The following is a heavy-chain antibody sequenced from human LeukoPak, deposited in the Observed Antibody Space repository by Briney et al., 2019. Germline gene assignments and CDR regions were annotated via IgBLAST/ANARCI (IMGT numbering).Heavy chain of an antibody. V-gene: IGHV3-30*03. CDR3: ARDCSGGSCYSAIHYYYGMDV. D-gene: IGHD2-15*01. CDR1: GFTFSSYG. J-gene: IGHJ6*02. CDR2: ISYDGSNK. Sequence: GRSLRLSCAASGFTFSSYGMHWVRQAPGEGLEWVAVISYDGSNKYYADSVKGRFTISRDNSKDTLYLQMNSLRAEDTAVYYCARDCSGGSCYSAIHYYYGMDVWGQGTTVTVSS.